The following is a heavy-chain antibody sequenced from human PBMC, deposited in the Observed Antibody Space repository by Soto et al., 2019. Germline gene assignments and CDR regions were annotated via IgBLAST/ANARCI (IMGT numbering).Heavy chain of an antibody. CDR2: ISSSSSYI. CDR3: AREGQSVGTPYSGYDPFDY. D-gene: IGHD5-12*01. CDR1: GFTFSSYS. Sequence: EVQLVESGGGLVKPGGSLRLSCAASGFTFSSYSMNWVRQAPGKGLEWVSSISSSSSYIYYADSVKGRFTISRDNAKNSLYLQMNSLRAEDTAVYYCAREGQSVGTPYSGYDPFDYWGQGTLVTVSS. J-gene: IGHJ4*02. V-gene: IGHV3-21*01.